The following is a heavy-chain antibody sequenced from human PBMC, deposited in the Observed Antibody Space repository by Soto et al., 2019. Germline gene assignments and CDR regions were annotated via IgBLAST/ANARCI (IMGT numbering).Heavy chain of an antibody. CDR1: GYTFTSYG. V-gene: IGHV1-18*04. CDR3: ARDSLPNSVLRYFDWLSRGYWFDP. J-gene: IGHJ5*02. Sequence: ASVKVSCKASGYTFTSYGISWVRQAPGQGLEWMGWISAYNGNTNYAQKLQGRVTMTTDTSTSTAYMELSSLRSDDTAVYYCARDSLPNSVLRYFDWLSRGYWFDPWGQGTLVTVSS. D-gene: IGHD3-9*01. CDR2: ISAYNGNT.